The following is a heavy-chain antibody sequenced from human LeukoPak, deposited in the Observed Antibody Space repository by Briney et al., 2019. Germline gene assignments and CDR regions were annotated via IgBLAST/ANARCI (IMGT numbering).Heavy chain of an antibody. CDR2: IYYSGST. V-gene: IGHV4-61*08. CDR3: ARNLLEWSAGYYYYMDV. D-gene: IGHD3-3*01. CDR1: GASVSSIGYS. J-gene: IGHJ6*03. Sequence: SQTLSLTCGVSGASVSSIGYSWSWIRQPPGKGLEWIGYIYYSGSTNYNPSLKSRVTMSVDTSKNQFSLKLSSVTAADTAVYYCARNLLEWSAGYYYYMDVWGKGTTVTVSS.